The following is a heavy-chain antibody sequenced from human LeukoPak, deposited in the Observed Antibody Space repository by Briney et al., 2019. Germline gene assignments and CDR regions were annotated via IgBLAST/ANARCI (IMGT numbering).Heavy chain of an antibody. CDR2: IERDGSKK. V-gene: IGHV3-7*05. CDR3: ARGPRCREYCSLEFYFAY. D-gene: IGHD2/OR15-2a*01. J-gene: IGHJ4*02. Sequence: GGSLRLSCAASGFTFSSYCMSWVRQAPGKGLEWVANIERDGSKKYYVDSVKGRFTISRDNAKNSLYLQMNSLRAEDTAVYYCARGPRCREYCSLEFYFAYWGQGTLVTVSS. CDR1: GFTFSSYC.